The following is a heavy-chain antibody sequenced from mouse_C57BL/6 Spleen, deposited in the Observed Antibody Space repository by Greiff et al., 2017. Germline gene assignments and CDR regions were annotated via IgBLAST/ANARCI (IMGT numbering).Heavy chain of an antibody. D-gene: IGHD1-1*01. Sequence: QVHVKQSGAELVRPGASVTLSCKASGYTFTDYEMHWVKQTPVHGLEWIGAIDPETGGTAYNQKFKGKAILTADKSSSTAYMELRSLTSEDSAVYYCTRTFYGSSLAWFAYWGQGTLVTVSA. CDR2: IDPETGGT. V-gene: IGHV1-15*01. CDR3: TRTFYGSSLAWFAY. J-gene: IGHJ3*01. CDR1: GYTFTDYE.